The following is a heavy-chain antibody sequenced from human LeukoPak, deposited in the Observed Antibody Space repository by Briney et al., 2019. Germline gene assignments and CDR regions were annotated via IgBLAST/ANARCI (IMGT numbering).Heavy chain of an antibody. CDR3: AKGGLLGDCSSTSRYSSWLFDI. CDR2: ISGSGGST. J-gene: IGHJ3*02. CDR1: GFTFSSYA. D-gene: IGHD2-2*02. Sequence: SGGSLRLSCAASGFTFSSYAMSWVRQAPGKGLEWVSAISGSGGSTYYADSVKGRFTISRDNSKNTLYLQMNSLRAEDTAVYYCAKGGLLGDCSSTSRYSSWLFDIWGQGTMVTVSS. V-gene: IGHV3-23*01.